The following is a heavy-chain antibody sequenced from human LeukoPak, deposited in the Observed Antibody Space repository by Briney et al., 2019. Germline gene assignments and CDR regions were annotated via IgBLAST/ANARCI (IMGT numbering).Heavy chain of an antibody. CDR3: ARVRPQTREIDY. Sequence: GASVKVSCKASGYTFTSYDISWVRQAPGQGLEWMGWISAHNVNTKYAQKLQGRVTMTTDSSTNTAYMELRSLRSDDTAVYYCARVRPQTREIDYWGQGTLVTVSS. J-gene: IGHJ4*02. CDR2: ISAHNVNT. D-gene: IGHD1-1*01. V-gene: IGHV1-18*01. CDR1: GYTFTSYD.